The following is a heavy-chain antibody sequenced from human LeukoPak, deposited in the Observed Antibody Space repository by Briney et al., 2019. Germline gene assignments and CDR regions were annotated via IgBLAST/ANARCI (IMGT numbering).Heavy chain of an antibody. Sequence: SETLSLTCTVSGGSISSYYWSWIRQPAGKGLEWIGRIYTSGSTNYNPSLKSRVTISVDTSKNQFSLKLSSVTAADTAVYYRARDYYYGSGSGWFDPWGQGTLVTVSS. J-gene: IGHJ5*02. D-gene: IGHD3-10*01. CDR3: ARDYYYGSGSGWFDP. CDR1: GGSISSYY. V-gene: IGHV4-4*07. CDR2: IYTSGST.